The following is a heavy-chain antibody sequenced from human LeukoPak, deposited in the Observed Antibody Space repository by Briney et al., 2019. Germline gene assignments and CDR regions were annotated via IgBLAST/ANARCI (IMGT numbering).Heavy chain of an antibody. CDR3: ARRSWELLFVDY. V-gene: IGHV4-39*01. D-gene: IGHD1-26*01. Sequence: SETLSLTCTVSGGSISSSSYYWGWIRQPPGKGLEWIGSIYYSGSTYYNPSLKSRVTISVDTSKNQFSLKLSSVTAADTAVYYCARRSWELLFVDYWGQGTLVTVSS. J-gene: IGHJ4*02. CDR2: IYYSGST. CDR1: GGSISSSSYY.